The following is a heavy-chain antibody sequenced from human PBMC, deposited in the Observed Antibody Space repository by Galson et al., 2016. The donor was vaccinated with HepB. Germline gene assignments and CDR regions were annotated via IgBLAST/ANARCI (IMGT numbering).Heavy chain of an antibody. D-gene: IGHD3-22*01. J-gene: IGHJ4*02. CDR3: TTDGSHYYDSMRD. Sequence: SLRLSCAASGFTFSNAWMNWVRQAPGKGLEWVGRIKSKSDGGTTDYAAPVKGRFTVSRDDSKNTLYLQMNSLRTEDTAVYYCTTDGSHYYDSMRDWGQGTLVTVSS. CDR2: IKSKSDGGTT. CDR1: GFTFSNAW. V-gene: IGHV3-15*07.